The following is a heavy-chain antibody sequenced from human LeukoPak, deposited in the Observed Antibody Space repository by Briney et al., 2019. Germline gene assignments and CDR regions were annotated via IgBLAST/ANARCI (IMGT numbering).Heavy chain of an antibody. Sequence: PSETLSLTCAVYGGSFSGYYWSWIRQPPGKGLEWIGEINHSGSTNYNPSLKSRVTISVDTSKNQFSLKLSSVTAADTVVYYCARGTHYYDSSGSFDYWGQGTLVTVSS. CDR1: GGSFSGYY. CDR2: INHSGST. J-gene: IGHJ4*02. V-gene: IGHV4-34*01. CDR3: ARGTHYYDSSGSFDY. D-gene: IGHD3-22*01.